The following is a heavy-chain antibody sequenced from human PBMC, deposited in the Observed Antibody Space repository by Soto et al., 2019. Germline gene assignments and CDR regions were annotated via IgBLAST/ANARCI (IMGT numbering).Heavy chain of an antibody. CDR3: ARGILGGVRIDYGMDV. Sequence: ESGGGLVKPGGSLRLSCAASGFTFSNYNMNWVRQPPGKGLEWVSSITSAGSYIYYAESLKGRVTISRDNAKNSLFLQMNSLRAEDTALYFCARGILGGVRIDYGMDVLGQGTTVTVSS. V-gene: IGHV3-21*01. D-gene: IGHD2-8*02. J-gene: IGHJ6*02. CDR1: GFTFSNYN. CDR2: ITSAGSYI.